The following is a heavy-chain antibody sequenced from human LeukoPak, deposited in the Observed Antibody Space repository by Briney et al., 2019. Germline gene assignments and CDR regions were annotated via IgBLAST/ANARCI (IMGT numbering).Heavy chain of an antibody. Sequence: GGSLRLSCAASGFTFSDYYMSWIRQAPGKGLEWVSYISSSSSYTNYADSVKGRFTISRDNAKNSLYLQMSSLRAEDTAVYYCASMGPPQTRPYYYDSSGSFLYYFDYWGQGTLVTVSS. CDR1: GFTFSDYY. D-gene: IGHD3-22*01. CDR2: ISSSSSYT. CDR3: ASMGPPQTRPYYYDSSGSFLYYFDY. V-gene: IGHV3-11*06. J-gene: IGHJ4*02.